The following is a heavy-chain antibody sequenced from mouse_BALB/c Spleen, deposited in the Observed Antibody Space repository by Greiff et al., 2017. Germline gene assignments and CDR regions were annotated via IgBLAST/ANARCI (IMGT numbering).Heavy chain of an antibody. Sequence: EVQRVESGGGLVKLGGSLKLSCAASGFTFSSYYMSWVRQTPEKRLELVAAINSNGGSTYYPDTVKGRFTISRDNAKNTLYLQMSSLKSEDTALYYCARQNIYYDYDGFAYWGQGTLVTVSA. J-gene: IGHJ3*01. CDR2: INSNGGST. D-gene: IGHD2-4*01. CDR1: GFTFSSYY. CDR3: ARQNIYYDYDGFAY. V-gene: IGHV5-6-2*01.